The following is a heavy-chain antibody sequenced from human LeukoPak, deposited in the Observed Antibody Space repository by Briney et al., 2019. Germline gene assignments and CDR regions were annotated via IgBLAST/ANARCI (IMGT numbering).Heavy chain of an antibody. Sequence: SETLSLTCAVSGYSISSGYYWGWIRQPPGKGLKWIGSIYHSGSTYYNPSLKSRVTISVDTSKNQFSLKLSSVTAADTAVYYCARDPGITMIVVAPGWFDPWGQGTLVTVSS. V-gene: IGHV4-38-2*02. D-gene: IGHD3-22*01. CDR2: IYHSGST. CDR3: ARDPGITMIVVAPGWFDP. J-gene: IGHJ5*02. CDR1: GYSISSGYY.